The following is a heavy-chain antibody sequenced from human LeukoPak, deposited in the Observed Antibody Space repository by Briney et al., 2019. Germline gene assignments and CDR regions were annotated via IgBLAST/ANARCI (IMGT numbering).Heavy chain of an antibody. CDR1: SGSISSYY. CDR3: ARQRISSGWNWRYFDY. D-gene: IGHD6-19*01. CDR2: IYYSGST. Sequence: SETLSLTCTVSSGSISSYYWSWIRQPPGKGLEWIGSIYYSGSTYYNPSLKSRVTISVDTSKNQFSLKLSSVTAADTAVYYCARQRISSGWNWRYFDYWGQGTLVTVSS. V-gene: IGHV4-59*05. J-gene: IGHJ4*02.